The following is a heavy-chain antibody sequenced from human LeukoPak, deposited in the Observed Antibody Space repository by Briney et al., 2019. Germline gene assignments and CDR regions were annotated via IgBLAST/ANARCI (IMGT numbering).Heavy chain of an antibody. CDR1: GFTFSDYY. D-gene: IGHD2-15*01. V-gene: IGHV3-11*01. J-gene: IGHJ6*02. CDR2: ISSSGSTI. Sequence: GGSLRLSCAASGFTFSDYYMSWIRQAPGKGLEWVSYISSSGSTIYYADSVKGRLTISRDNAKNSLYLQMNSLRAEDTAVYYCAGASTVGWYYYGMDVWGQGTTVTVSS. CDR3: AGASTVGWYYYGMDV.